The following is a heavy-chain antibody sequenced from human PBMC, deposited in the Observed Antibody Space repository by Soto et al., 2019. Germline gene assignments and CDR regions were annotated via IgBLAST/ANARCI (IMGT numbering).Heavy chain of an antibody. D-gene: IGHD1-26*01. CDR3: ARSTLVGAISFDY. CDR2: IYYSGST. J-gene: IGHJ4*02. V-gene: IGHV4-39*01. Sequence: PSETLPLTCTVSGASISSSSYYWGWIRQPPGKGLEWIGSIYYSGSTYYNPSLKSRVTISVDTSKNQFSLKLSSVTAADTAVYYCARSTLVGAISFDYWGQGTLVTVSS. CDR1: GASISSSSYY.